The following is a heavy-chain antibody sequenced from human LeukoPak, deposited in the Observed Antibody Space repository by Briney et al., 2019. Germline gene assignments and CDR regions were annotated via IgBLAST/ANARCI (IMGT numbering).Heavy chain of an antibody. CDR2: IPYDGSDE. Sequence: PGRSLRLSCVASGLAFSSYSMHWVRQAPGKGLEWVGVIPYDGSDEYYTDSVKGRFTTSRDNSKNTVYLQMTSLRADDTAVYYCARDFTPEWFDIHWGQGTLVTVS. CDR3: ARDFTPEWFDIH. CDR1: GLAFSSYS. D-gene: IGHD3-3*01. V-gene: IGHV3-30*04. J-gene: IGHJ4*02.